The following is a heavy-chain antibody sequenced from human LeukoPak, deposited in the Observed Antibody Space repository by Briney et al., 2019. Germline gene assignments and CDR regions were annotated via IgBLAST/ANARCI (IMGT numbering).Heavy chain of an antibody. Sequence: SETLSLTCAVYGGSFSGYYWSWIRQPPGKGLEWIGEINHSGSTNYNPSLKSRVTISVDTSKNQFSLKLSSVTAAGTAVYYCARGWGSGPNYYYYYMDVWGKGTTVTVSS. J-gene: IGHJ6*03. CDR1: GGSFSGYY. V-gene: IGHV4-34*01. CDR2: INHSGST. CDR3: ARGWGSGPNYYYYYMDV. D-gene: IGHD2-15*01.